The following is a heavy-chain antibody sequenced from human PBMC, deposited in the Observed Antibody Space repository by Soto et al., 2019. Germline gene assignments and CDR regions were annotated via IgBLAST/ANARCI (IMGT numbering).Heavy chain of an antibody. Sequence: PGGSLRLSCAAAGFPFSTYSMNWVRQAPGKGLEWVSYISSSSSTIYYADSVKGRFTISRDNAKNSLNLQMNSLRAEDTAVYYCARSGYYYYMDVWGKGTTVTVSS. V-gene: IGHV3-48*01. CDR1: GFPFSTYS. J-gene: IGHJ6*03. CDR2: ISSSSSTI. CDR3: ARSGYYYYMDV.